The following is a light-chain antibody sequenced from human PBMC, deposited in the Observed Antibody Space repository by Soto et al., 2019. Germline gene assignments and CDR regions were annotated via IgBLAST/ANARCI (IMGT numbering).Light chain of an antibody. CDR2: DVN. Sequence: QSALTQPASVSGSPGQSITISCTGTSSDVGGYNYVSWYQQRPGKAPKLMIYDVNNRPSGVSNRFSASKSGNTASLTISGRQAEDEADYYCSSYSSTTTLVFGGGTKLNVL. CDR1: SSDVGGYNY. J-gene: IGLJ3*02. V-gene: IGLV2-14*01. CDR3: SSYSSTTTLV.